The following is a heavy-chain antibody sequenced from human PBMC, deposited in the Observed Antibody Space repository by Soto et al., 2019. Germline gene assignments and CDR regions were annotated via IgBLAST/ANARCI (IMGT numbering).Heavy chain of an antibody. Sequence: SVKVSCKACGGTFSSYTISWVRQAPGQGLEWMGRIIPIFGTANYAQKFQGRVTITADESTSTAYMELSSLRSEDTAVYYCARDNSSSWGPAGGWFDPWGQGTLVTVSS. V-gene: IGHV1-69*13. CDR1: GGTFSSYT. CDR3: ARDNSSSWGPAGGWFDP. D-gene: IGHD6-13*01. CDR2: IIPIFGTA. J-gene: IGHJ5*02.